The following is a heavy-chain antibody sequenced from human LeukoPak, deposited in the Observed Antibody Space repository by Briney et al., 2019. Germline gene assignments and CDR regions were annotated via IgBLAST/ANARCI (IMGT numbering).Heavy chain of an antibody. CDR1: GGTFSSYT. D-gene: IGHD6-19*01. J-gene: IGHJ6*03. CDR3: ARVWSSGWYGDYYYMDV. Sequence: SVKVSCKASGGTFSSYTISWVRQAPGQGLEWMGRIIPILGIANYAQKFQGRVTITADKSTSTAYMELSSLRSEDTAVYYCARVWSSGWYGDYYYMDVWGKGTMVTVSS. V-gene: IGHV1-69*02. CDR2: IIPILGIA.